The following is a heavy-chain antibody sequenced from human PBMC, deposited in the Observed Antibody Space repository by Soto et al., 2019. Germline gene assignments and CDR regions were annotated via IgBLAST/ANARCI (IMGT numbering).Heavy chain of an antibody. J-gene: IGHJ5*02. D-gene: IGHD3-3*01. V-gene: IGHV4-59*01. CDR1: GGSISSYY. CDR3: ARVPRTNYDFWSGYQNNWFDP. Sequence: SETLSLTCTVSGGSISSYYWSWIRQPPGKGLEWIGYIYYSGSTNYNPSLKSRVTISVDTSKNQFSLKLSSVTAADTAVYYCARVPRTNYDFWSGYQNNWFDPWGQGTLVTVSS. CDR2: IYYSGST.